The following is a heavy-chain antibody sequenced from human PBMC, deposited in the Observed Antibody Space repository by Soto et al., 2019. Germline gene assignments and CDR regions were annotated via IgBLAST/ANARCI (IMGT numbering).Heavy chain of an antibody. V-gene: IGHV1-8*01. Sequence: GASVKVSCKASGYTFTSYDSNWVRQATGQGLEWMGWMNPNSGNTGYAQKFRGRVTMTRNTSISTAYMELSSLRSEDTAVYYCARSPGSGSYYNIYYYYYMDVWGKGTTVTVSS. CDR1: GYTFTSYD. CDR3: ARSPGSGSYYNIYYYYYMDV. D-gene: IGHD3-10*01. J-gene: IGHJ6*03. CDR2: MNPNSGNT.